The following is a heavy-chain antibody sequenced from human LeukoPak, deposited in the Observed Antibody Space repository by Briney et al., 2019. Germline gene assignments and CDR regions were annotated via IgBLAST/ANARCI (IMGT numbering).Heavy chain of an antibody. CDR3: ARGQLGLYYYYGMDV. Sequence: PSETLSLTCAVSGGSISSGGYSWSWIRQPPGKGLEWIGYIYHSGSTYYNPSLKSRVTISVDTSKNQFSLKLSSVTAADTAVYYCARGQLGLYYYYGMDVWGQGTTVTVSS. CDR2: IYHSGST. J-gene: IGHJ6*02. D-gene: IGHD7-27*01. CDR1: GGSISSGGYS. V-gene: IGHV4-30-2*01.